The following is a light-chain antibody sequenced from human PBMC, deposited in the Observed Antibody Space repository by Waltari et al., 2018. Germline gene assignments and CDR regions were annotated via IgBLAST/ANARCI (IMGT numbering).Light chain of an antibody. V-gene: IGLV3-27*01. J-gene: IGLJ3*02. CDR3: YSATDNYRV. CDR2: KDR. CDR1: VLAKKY. Sequence: SYELTQPSSVSVSPGQTARITCSGDVLAKKYARWFQQKPGQAPVVGIYKDRERPSGIPERFAGSSSGTTVTLTISGAQVEDEGDYYCYSATDNYRVFGGGTKLTVL.